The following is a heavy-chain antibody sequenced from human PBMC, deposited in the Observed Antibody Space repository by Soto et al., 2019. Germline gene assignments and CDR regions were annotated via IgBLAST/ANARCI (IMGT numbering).Heavy chain of an antibody. CDR2: IYYSGPT. Sequence: SETLSLTCSVSGGSVSSGSYYWSWIRQPPGKGLEWIGYIYYSGPTNYNPSLKSRVTVSVDTSKNQFSLRLRSVTAADTAVYYCARVEDYGDYFDYWGQGIQVTVSS. CDR3: ARVEDYGDYFDY. J-gene: IGHJ4*02. V-gene: IGHV4-61*01. D-gene: IGHD4-17*01. CDR1: GGSVSSGSYY.